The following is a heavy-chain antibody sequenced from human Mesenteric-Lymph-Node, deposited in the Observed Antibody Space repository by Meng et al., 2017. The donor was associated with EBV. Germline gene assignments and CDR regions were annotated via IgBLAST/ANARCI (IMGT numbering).Heavy chain of an antibody. CDR2: ISGSGGST. V-gene: IGHV3-23*01. D-gene: IGHD3-10*02. CDR3: AKDVLGDY. CDR1: GFTFRTYA. Sequence: EVQLLESGGDLVQSGGSLGLSCAASGFTFRTYAMSWVRQAPGKGLEWVSAISGSGGSTFYADSVKGRFTISRDNSKNTLYLQMNSLRAEDTAVYYCAKDVLGDYWGQGTLVTVSS. J-gene: IGHJ4*02.